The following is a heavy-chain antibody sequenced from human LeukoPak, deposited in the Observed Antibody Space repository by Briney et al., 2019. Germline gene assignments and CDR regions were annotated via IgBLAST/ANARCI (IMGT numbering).Heavy chain of an antibody. CDR1: GFTFSSYA. Sequence: GGSLRLSCAASGFTFSSYAMSWVRQAPGKGLEWVSAISGSGGRIYYGASVKGRFTISRDNSKNTLNLQMNSLRAEDTAVYYCAKFRRGYDILTGTYDYWGQGTLVTVSS. D-gene: IGHD3-9*01. CDR2: ISGSGGRI. CDR3: AKFRRGYDILTGTYDY. J-gene: IGHJ4*02. V-gene: IGHV3-23*01.